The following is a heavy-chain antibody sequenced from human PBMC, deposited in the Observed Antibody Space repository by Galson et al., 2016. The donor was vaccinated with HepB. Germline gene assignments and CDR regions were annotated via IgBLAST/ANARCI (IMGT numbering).Heavy chain of an antibody. Sequence: SLRLSCAASGFTFSNYWMTWVRQAPGKGLEWVANIKQDGSERSYVDSVRGRFTISRDNAENSLHLQMNSLRAEDTAVYYCARLSRSPWAFDIWGQGTMVTVSS. CDR3: ARLSRSPWAFDI. D-gene: IGHD3-16*02. CDR2: IKQDGSER. CDR1: GFTFSNYW. V-gene: IGHV3-7*01. J-gene: IGHJ3*02.